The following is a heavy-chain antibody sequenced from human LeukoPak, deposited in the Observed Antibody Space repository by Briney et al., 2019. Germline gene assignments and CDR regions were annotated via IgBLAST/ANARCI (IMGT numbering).Heavy chain of an antibody. CDR2: ISSSSSYI. V-gene: IGHV3-21*01. CDR1: GFTFSSYS. J-gene: IGHJ4*02. D-gene: IGHD6-13*01. CDR3: ARDTIAAAGTS. Sequence: GGSLRLSCAASGFTFSSYSMNWVRQAPGKGLEWVSSISSSSSYIYYADSVKGRFTISRDNAKNSLYLQMNSLRAEDTAAYYCARDTIAAAGTSWGQGTLFTVSS.